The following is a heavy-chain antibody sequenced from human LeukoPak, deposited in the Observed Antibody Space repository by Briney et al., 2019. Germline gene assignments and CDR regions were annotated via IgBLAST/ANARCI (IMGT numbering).Heavy chain of an antibody. CDR1: GYIFTRYY. CDR2: IYSRDGST. CDR3: ARDQEGFDY. Sequence: ASVKVSCKASGYIFTRYYIHWVRQAPGQGLEWMGIIYSRDGSTSYAQKFQGRVTVTRDTSTSTVHMELSGLRSEDTAVYYCARDQEGFDYWGQGTLVTVSS. J-gene: IGHJ4*02. V-gene: IGHV1-46*01.